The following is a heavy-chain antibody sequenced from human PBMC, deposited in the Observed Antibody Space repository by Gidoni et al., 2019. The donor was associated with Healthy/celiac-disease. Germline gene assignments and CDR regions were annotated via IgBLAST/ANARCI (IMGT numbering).Heavy chain of an antibody. CDR2: IYYSGST. V-gene: IGHV4-39*01. CDR1: GGSISSSSSY. CDR3: AEGGYSGYDNFDY. J-gene: IGHJ4*02. D-gene: IGHD5-12*01. Sequence: QLQLQESGPGLVKPSETLSLTCTVSGGSISSSSSYWGWIRQPRGKGLEWIGSIYYSGSTYYNPSLKSRVTISVDTSKNQFSLKLSSVTAADTAVYYCAEGGYSGYDNFDYWGQGTLVTVSS.